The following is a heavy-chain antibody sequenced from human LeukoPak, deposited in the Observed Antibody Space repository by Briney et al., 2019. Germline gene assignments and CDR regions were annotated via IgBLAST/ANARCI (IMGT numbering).Heavy chain of an antibody. V-gene: IGHV3-66*01. Sequence: GGSLRLSCAASEFSVGSNYMTWVRQAPGKGLEWVSLIYSGGSTYYADSVKGRFTISRDNSKNTLYLQMNSLRAEDTAVYYCARGYSSSWYWDYYYYYMDVWGQGTMVTVSS. D-gene: IGHD6-13*01. CDR1: EFSVGSNY. CDR3: ARGYSSSWYWDYYYYYMDV. J-gene: IGHJ6*03. CDR2: IYSGGST.